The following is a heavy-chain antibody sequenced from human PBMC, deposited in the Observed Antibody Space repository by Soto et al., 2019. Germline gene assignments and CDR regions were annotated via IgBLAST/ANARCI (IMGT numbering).Heavy chain of an antibody. Sequence: SPTLSLDCDISGDSVSSKSASWNLIRPCPSRGLRWLGRTYYRSKWCNEYAVSVKSRIIINPDTSKNQFSLQLNSVNPQDTAVYYCASTGNEGPVNCWEQGSLVGVSS. CDR2: TYYRSKWCN. CDR3: ASTGNEGPVNC. V-gene: IGHV6-1*01. CDR1: GDSVSSKSAS. D-gene: IGHD3-10*01. J-gene: IGHJ4*02.